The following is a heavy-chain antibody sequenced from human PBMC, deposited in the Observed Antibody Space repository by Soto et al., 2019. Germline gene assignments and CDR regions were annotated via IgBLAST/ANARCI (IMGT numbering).Heavy chain of an antibody. V-gene: IGHV4-34*01. D-gene: IGHD2-15*01. CDR3: ARAGWTEAKYYYYYYMDV. Sequence: PSETLSLTCAVYGGSFSGYYWSWIRQPPGKGLEWIGEINHSGSTNYNPSLKSRVTISVDTSKNQFSLKLSSVTAADTAVYYCARAGWTEAKYYYYYYMDVWGKGTTVTVSS. J-gene: IGHJ6*03. CDR2: INHSGST. CDR1: GGSFSGYY.